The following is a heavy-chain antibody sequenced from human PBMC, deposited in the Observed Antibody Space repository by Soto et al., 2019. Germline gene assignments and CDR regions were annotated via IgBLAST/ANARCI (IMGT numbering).Heavy chain of an antibody. CDR1: GFTFSSYW. CDR2: IKQDGSKK. D-gene: IGHD2-2*01. Sequence: GGSLRLSCAASGFTFSSYWMSWVRQAPGKGLEWVANIKQDGSKKYYVDSVKGRFTISRDNAKNSLYLQMNSLRAEDTVVYYCARDRPYCSSPSCPDAFDIWGQGTMVTVS. CDR3: ARDRPYCSSPSCPDAFDI. J-gene: IGHJ3*02. V-gene: IGHV3-7*01.